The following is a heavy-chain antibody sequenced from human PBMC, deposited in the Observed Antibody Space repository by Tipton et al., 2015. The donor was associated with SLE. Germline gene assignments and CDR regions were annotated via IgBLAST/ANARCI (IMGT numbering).Heavy chain of an antibody. CDR2: IYGSGIT. Sequence: SLRLSCTASGFTFSNYAMNWVRQAPGKGLEWVSLIYGSGITYYSDSVRGRFTVSRDNSKDTLSLQMNSLRPEDTAVYFCAKDGSSSVPSNGFDHWGQGILVTVSS. J-gene: IGHJ5*02. CDR3: AKDGSSSVPSNGFDH. D-gene: IGHD6-25*01. V-gene: IGHV3-23*03. CDR1: GFTFSNYA.